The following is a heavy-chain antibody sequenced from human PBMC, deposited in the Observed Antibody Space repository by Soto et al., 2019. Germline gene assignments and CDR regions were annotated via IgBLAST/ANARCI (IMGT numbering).Heavy chain of an antibody. Sequence: EVQLVESGGGLVQPGRSLRLSCAASGFTFDDYAMHWVRQAPGKGLEWVSGISWNSGSIGYAESVKGRFTISRDNAKNSLYLQMNSLRAEDTALYYCATSIAVAGTGGDYWGQGTLVTVSS. CDR3: ATSIAVAGTGGDY. CDR1: GFTFDDYA. D-gene: IGHD6-19*01. CDR2: ISWNSGSI. V-gene: IGHV3-9*01. J-gene: IGHJ4*02.